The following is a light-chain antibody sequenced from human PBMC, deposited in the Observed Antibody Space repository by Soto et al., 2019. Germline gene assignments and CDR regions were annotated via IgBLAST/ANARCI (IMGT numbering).Light chain of an antibody. CDR1: QSFSSNY. CDR2: GVS. CDR3: QQYGSSPYT. J-gene: IGKJ2*01. V-gene: IGKV3-20*01. Sequence: EIVLTQSPGTLSLSPGERAALSCRASQSFSSNYLAWFQQKPGQAPRLLIYGVSSRATGIPDRFSGSGSGTDFTLTISRLEPEDFAVYYCQQYGSSPYTFGQGTKLEIK.